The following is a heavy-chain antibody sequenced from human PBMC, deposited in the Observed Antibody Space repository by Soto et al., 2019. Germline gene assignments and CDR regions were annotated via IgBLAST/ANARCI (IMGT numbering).Heavy chain of an antibody. CDR1: GFTFSNYA. CDR3: AKDRAGNLYFDY. Sequence: GGSLRLSCAASGFTFSNYAMNWVRQAPGKGLEWVSTISGSGGDTFYADSVKGRFTISRDNSKNTLYLQMNSLTAEDTAICYCAKDRAGNLYFDYWGQGTLVTVSS. J-gene: IGHJ4*02. CDR2: ISGSGGDT. V-gene: IGHV3-23*01.